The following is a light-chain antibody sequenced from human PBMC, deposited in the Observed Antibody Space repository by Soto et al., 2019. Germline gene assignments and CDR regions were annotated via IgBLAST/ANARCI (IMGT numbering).Light chain of an antibody. V-gene: IGKV3D-20*01. J-gene: IGKJ1*01. CDR3: QHYGSSPWT. CDR2: DTS. CDR1: QTVGSTY. Sequence: EIVLTQSPATQSLSPGERATLSCGASQTVGSTYLAWYHQKPGLAPRLLIYDTSSRATGIPDRFSGSGSGTDFTLTISRLEPEHFAVYSCQHYGSSPWTFGQGAKVEIK.